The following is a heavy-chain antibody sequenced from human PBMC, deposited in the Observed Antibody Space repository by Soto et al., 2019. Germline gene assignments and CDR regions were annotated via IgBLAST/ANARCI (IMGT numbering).Heavy chain of an antibody. J-gene: IGHJ6*03. D-gene: IGHD5-18*01. V-gene: IGHV3-11*01. CDR3: ARDSRTAMDYYYYMDV. CDR1: GFTFSDYY. Sequence: GGSLRLSCAASGFTFSDYYMSWIRQAPGKGLEWVSYISSSGSTIYYADSVKGRFTISRDNAKNSLYLQMNSLRAEDTAVYYCARDSRTAMDYYYYMDVWGKGTTVTVSS. CDR2: ISSSGSTI.